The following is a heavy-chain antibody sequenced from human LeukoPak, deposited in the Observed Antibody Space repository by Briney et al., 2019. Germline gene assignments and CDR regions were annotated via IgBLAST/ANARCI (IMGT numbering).Heavy chain of an antibody. CDR2: INPNSGGT. CDR3: ARTAAGTHIDY. V-gene: IGHV1-2*04. J-gene: IGHJ4*02. CDR1: GYTFTGYY. Sequence: GASVKVSCKASGYTFTGYYMHWVRQAPGQWLEWMGWINPNSGGTNYAQKFQGWVTMTRDTSISTAYMELSRLRSDDTAVYYCARTAAGTHIDYWGQGTLVTVSS. D-gene: IGHD6-13*01.